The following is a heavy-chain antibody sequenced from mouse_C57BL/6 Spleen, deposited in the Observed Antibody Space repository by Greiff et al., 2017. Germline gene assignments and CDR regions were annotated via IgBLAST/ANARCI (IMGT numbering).Heavy chain of an antibody. J-gene: IGHJ1*03. CDR3: AREDYFGSSYIGYFDV. D-gene: IGHD1-1*01. CDR2: ISDGGSYT. V-gene: IGHV5-4*01. CDR1: GFTFSSYA. Sequence: EVKLMESGGGLVKPGGSLKLSCAASGFTFSSYAMSWVRQTPEKRLEWVATISDGGSYTYYPDNVKGRFTISRDNAKNNLYLQMSHLKSEDTAMYYGAREDYFGSSYIGYFDVWGTGTTVTVSS.